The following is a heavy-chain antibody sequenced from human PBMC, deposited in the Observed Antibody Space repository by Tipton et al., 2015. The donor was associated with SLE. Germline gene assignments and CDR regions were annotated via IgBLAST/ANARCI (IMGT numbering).Heavy chain of an antibody. V-gene: IGHV4-39*07. Sequence: PGLVKPSETLSLTCTVSGGSISRSNYYWGWIRQPPGKGLEWIGNIYYSGTTYYNPSLKSRVTISVDTSKNQFSLKVNSLTAADTAVYYCARDRAICTRTTCYGDNWFDPWGQGTLVTVSS. D-gene: IGHD2-2*01. CDR3: ARDRAICTRTTCYGDNWFDP. CDR2: IYYSGTT. CDR1: GGSISRSNYY. J-gene: IGHJ5*02.